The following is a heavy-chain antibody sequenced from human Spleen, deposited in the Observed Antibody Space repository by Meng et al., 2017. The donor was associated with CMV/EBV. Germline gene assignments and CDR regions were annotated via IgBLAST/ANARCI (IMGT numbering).Heavy chain of an antibody. CDR1: GFPLSFSSYE. Sequence: GESLKISCTASGFPLSFSSYEMNWVRQAPGKGLEWLSYISSGGTTIYYADSVKGRFTISRDNSKNTLFLQMNSLRAEDTAVYYCASLGATTSHTLDIWGQGTMVTVSS. D-gene: IGHD1-26*01. CDR2: ISSGGTTI. J-gene: IGHJ3*02. CDR3: ASLGATTSHTLDI. V-gene: IGHV3-48*03.